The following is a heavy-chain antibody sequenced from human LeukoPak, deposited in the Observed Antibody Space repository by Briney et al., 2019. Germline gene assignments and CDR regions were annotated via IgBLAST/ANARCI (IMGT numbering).Heavy chain of an antibody. Sequence: PSQTLSLTCTVSGGSISSGGYYWSWIRQHPGKGLEWIWYIYYSGSTYYNPSLKSRVTISVDTSKNQFSLKLSSVTAADTAVYYCARGNVDTAMALYYWGQGTLVTVSS. CDR1: GGSISSGGYY. J-gene: IGHJ4*02. V-gene: IGHV4-31*03. CDR3: ARGNVDTAMALYY. D-gene: IGHD5-18*01. CDR2: IYYSGST.